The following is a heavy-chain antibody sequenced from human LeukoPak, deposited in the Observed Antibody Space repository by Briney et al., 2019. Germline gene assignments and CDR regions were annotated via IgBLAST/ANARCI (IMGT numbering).Heavy chain of an antibody. J-gene: IGHJ3*02. V-gene: IGHV1-69*13. D-gene: IGHD3-3*01. CDR2: IIPIFGTA. CDR3: ARVPQRNGVVIIRDAFDI. Sequence: GASVKVSCKASGGTFSSYAISWVRRAPGQGLEWMGGIIPIFGTANYAQKFQGRVTITADESTSTAYMELSSLRSEDTAVYYCARVPQRNGVVIIRDAFDIWGQGTMVTVSS. CDR1: GGTFSSYA.